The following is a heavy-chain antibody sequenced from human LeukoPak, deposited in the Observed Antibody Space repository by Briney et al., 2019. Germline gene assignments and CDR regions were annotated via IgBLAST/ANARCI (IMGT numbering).Heavy chain of an antibody. CDR2: ISGSGGST. J-gene: IGHJ6*02. Sequence: GGSLRLSCAASGFTFSSYAMSWVRQAPGKGLEWVSAISGSGGSTYYADSVKGRFTISRDNSKNTLYLQMNSLRADDTAVYYCAKMRAAAGLFYYYGMDVWGQGTTVTVSS. D-gene: IGHD6-13*01. CDR3: AKMRAAAGLFYYYGMDV. CDR1: GFTFSSYA. V-gene: IGHV3-23*01.